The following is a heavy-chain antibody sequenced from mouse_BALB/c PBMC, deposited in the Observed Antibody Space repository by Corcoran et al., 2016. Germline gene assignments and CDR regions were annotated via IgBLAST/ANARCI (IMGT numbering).Heavy chain of an antibody. CDR3: ARIRGVYYGNSFAY. CDR1: GFSLSTPGMG. V-gene: IGHV8-8*01. CDR2: IWWDDDK. Sequence: QVTLKESGPGILQPSQTLSLTCSFSGFSLSTPGMGVGWIRQPSGKGLEWLAHIWWDDDKRYNPALKSRLTISKDTSSNQVFLKIASVDTADTATYYCARIRGVYYGNSFAYWGQGTLVTVSA. J-gene: IGHJ3*01. D-gene: IGHD2-1*01.